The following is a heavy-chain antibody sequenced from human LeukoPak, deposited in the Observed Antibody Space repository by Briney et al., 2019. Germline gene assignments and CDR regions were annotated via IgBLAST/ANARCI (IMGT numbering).Heavy chain of an antibody. CDR1: GGSISSSSYY. Sequence: SETLSLTCTVSGGSISSSSYYWGWIRQPPGKGLEWIGSIYYSGSTYYNPSLRSRVTISVDTSKNQFSLKLSSVTAADTAVYYCARVLFNIEYCSSTSCENFDYWGQGTLVTVSS. CDR3: ARVLFNIEYCSSTSCENFDY. CDR2: IYYSGST. D-gene: IGHD2-2*01. J-gene: IGHJ4*02. V-gene: IGHV4-39*07.